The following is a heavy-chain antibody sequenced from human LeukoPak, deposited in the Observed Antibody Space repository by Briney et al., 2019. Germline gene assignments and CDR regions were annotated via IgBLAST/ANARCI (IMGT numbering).Heavy chain of an antibody. D-gene: IGHD2-2*01. J-gene: IGHJ4*02. Sequence: PGGSLRLSCAASGFTLSSYSMNWVRQAPGKGLEWVSSISSSSSYIYYADSVKGRFTISRDNAKNSLYLQMNSLRAEDTAVYYCARYCSSTSCYSGFGYWGQGTLVTVSS. CDR3: ARYCSSTSCYSGFGY. V-gene: IGHV3-21*01. CDR2: ISSSSSYI. CDR1: GFTLSSYS.